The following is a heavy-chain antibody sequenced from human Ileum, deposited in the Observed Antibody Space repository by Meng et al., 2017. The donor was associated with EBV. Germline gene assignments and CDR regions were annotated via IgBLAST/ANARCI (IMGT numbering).Heavy chain of an antibody. CDR1: KFTFKSYG. CDR2: IWYDGSNK. CDR3: ARDIRSWYFDL. Sequence: QWQLVEAWGCWVQHGGSLSLLCAASKFTFKSYGMHWVRQAPGKGLEWVAVIWYDGSNKYYADSVRGRFTVTRDNSKNTLYLQMDSLRAEDTAVYYCARDIRSWYFDLWGRGTLVTVSS. J-gene: IGHJ2*01. D-gene: IGHD3-10*01. V-gene: IGHV3-33*01.